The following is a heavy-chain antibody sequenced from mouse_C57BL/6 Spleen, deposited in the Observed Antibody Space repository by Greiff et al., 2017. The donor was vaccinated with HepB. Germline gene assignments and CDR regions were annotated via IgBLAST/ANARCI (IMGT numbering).Heavy chain of an antibody. J-gene: IGHJ2*01. CDR3: ARDGSSYPLDY. CDR1: GFTFSDYY. CDR2: INYDGSST. V-gene: IGHV5-16*01. D-gene: IGHD1-1*01. Sequence: EVQVVESEGGLVQPGSSMKLSCTASGFTFSDYYMAWVRQVPEKGLEWVANINYDGSSTYYLDSLKSRFIISRDNAKNILYLQMSSLKSEDTATYYCARDGSSYPLDYWGQGTTLTVSS.